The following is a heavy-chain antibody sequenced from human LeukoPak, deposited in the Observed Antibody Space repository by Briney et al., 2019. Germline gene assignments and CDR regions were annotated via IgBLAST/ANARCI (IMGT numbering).Heavy chain of an antibody. D-gene: IGHD3-22*01. CDR2: IYYSGST. CDR1: GGSISSYY. J-gene: IGHJ6*02. V-gene: IGHV4-59*01. Sequence: SETLSLTCTVSGGSISSYYWSWIRQSPGKGLEWIGYIYYSGSTNYNPSLKSRVTISVDTSKNQFSLKLSSVTAADTAVYYCARDDRDSSGYYYRYYYYYGMDVWGQGTTVTVSS. CDR3: ARDDRDSSGYYYRYYYYYGMDV.